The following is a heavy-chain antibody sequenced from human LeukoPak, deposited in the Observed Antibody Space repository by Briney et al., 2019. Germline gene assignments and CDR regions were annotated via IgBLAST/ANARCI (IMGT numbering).Heavy chain of an antibody. CDR3: ARRSYDILTGYWPDAFDI. CDR2: IYHSGST. Sequence: PSETLSLTCAVSGGSISSGGYYWSWIRQPPGKGLEWIGYIYHSGSTYYNPSLKSRVTISVDTSKNQFSLKLSSVTAADTAVYYCARRSYDILTGYWPDAFDIWGQGTMVTVSS. J-gene: IGHJ3*02. CDR1: GGSISSGGYY. D-gene: IGHD3-9*01. V-gene: IGHV4-30-2*01.